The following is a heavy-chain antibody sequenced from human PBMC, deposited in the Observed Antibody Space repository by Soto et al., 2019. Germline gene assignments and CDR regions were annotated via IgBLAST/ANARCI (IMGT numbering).Heavy chain of an antibody. CDR3: VREAGQWLALNWFDP. CDR2: VSGSGRTP. J-gene: IGHJ5*02. D-gene: IGHD6-19*01. V-gene: IGHV3-23*01. Sequence: GGSLRLSCAASGFSFSGYAMGWVRQAPGKGLQWVSSVSGSGRTPYYADSVKGRFTISRDNSKNTLYLQLNSLRAEDTAIYYCVREAGQWLALNWFDPWGQGTLVTVSS. CDR1: GFSFSGYA.